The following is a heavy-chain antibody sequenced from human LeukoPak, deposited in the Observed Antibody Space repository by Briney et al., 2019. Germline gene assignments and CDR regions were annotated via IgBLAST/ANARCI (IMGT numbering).Heavy chain of an antibody. CDR3: ARDWSTMVRGVLDWEKDY. V-gene: IGHV3-48*01. J-gene: IGHJ4*02. Sequence: GGSLRLSCAASGFTFSSYSMNWVRQAPGKGLEWVSYISSSSSTIYYADSVKGRFTISRDNAKNSLYLQMNSLRAEDTAVYYCARDWSTMVRGVLDWEKDYWGQGTLVAVSS. CDR2: ISSSSSTI. CDR1: GFTFSSYS. D-gene: IGHD3-10*01.